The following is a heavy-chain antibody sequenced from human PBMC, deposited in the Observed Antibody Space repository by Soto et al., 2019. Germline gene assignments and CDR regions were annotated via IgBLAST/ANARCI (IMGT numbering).Heavy chain of an antibody. J-gene: IGHJ6*02. CDR3: ATTVTTYYYYYGMDV. D-gene: IGHD4-17*01. Sequence: GASVKVSCKASGGTFSSYAISWVRQAPGQGLEWMGGIIPIFGTANYAQKFQGRVTITADESTSTAYMELSSLRSEDTAVYYCATTVTTYYYYYGMDVWGQGTTVTVSS. V-gene: IGHV1-69*13. CDR2: IIPIFGTA. CDR1: GGTFSSYA.